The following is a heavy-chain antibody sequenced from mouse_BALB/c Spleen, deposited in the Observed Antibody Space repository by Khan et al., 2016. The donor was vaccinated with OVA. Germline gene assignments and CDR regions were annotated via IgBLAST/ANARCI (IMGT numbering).Heavy chain of an antibody. Sequence: VELQQSGAELARPGASVKLSCKASGYTFTDFYINWVKQRTGQGLEWIGEISPGSGDTFYNERFKDKATLTADKSSNTAYMQLSSLTSEASAVXFCARRNYFGYTFAYGGQGTLVTVSA. V-gene: IGHV1-77*01. D-gene: IGHD1-2*01. J-gene: IGHJ3*01. CDR3: ARRNYFGYTFAY. CDR2: ISPGSGDT. CDR1: GYTFTDFY.